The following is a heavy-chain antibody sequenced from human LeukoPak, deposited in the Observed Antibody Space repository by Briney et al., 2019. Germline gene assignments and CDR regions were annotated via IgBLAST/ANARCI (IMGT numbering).Heavy chain of an antibody. CDR3: AKKRPDNYPLDS. J-gene: IGHJ4*02. Sequence: PGGSLRLSCAASGLTFETYAMTWVRQAPGKGLEWVSALSGDSRSILYADSVKGRFTISRDNSKSTLYLQMNSLRAEDTAVYYCAKKRPDNYPLDSWGQGTLVTVSS. CDR2: LSGDSRSI. V-gene: IGHV3-23*01. D-gene: IGHD1-1*01. CDR1: GLTFETYA.